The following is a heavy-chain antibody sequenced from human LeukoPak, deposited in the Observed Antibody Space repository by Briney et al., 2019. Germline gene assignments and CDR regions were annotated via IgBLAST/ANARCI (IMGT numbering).Heavy chain of an antibody. CDR1: GYTFTNYD. J-gene: IGHJ2*01. D-gene: IGHD3-10*01. CDR2: IIPYNGNT. V-gene: IGHV1-18*01. Sequence: ASVKVSCKASGYTFTNYDISWVRQAPGKGLEWMGWIIPYNGNTDSAQEFQGRVTLTTDTSTSTAYMERRSLTSDDSAVYYCATGGGDWYSDLWGRGTLVTVSS. CDR3: ATGGGDWYSDL.